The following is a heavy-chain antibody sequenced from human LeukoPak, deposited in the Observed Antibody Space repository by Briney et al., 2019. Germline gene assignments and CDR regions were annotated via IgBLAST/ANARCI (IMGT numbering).Heavy chain of an antibody. J-gene: IGHJ5*02. D-gene: IGHD5-18*01. CDR3: ARARGYSYETYNWFDP. CDR2: INPNSGVT. CDR1: GYTFTDYH. Sequence: ASVKVSCKASGYTFTDYHIHWVRQAPGQGLEWMGWINPNSGVTNYAQKFQGRVTMTRDTSISTAYMELSRLRSDDAAVYYCARARGYSYETYNWFDPWGQGTLVTVSS. V-gene: IGHV1-2*02.